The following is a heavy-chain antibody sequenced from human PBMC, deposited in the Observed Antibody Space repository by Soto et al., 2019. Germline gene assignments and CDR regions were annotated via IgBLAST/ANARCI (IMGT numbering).Heavy chain of an antibody. V-gene: IGHV4-31*03. D-gene: IGHD3-16*01. CDR3: AREGGDGVDH. CDR2: IYYSGIT. CDR1: GGSISSGDYY. J-gene: IGHJ4*02. Sequence: SETLSLTCTVSGGSISSGDYYWSWIRQHPGKGLEWIGYIYYSGITYYNPSLKSRLTISVDTSKNQFSLKLNSVTAADTAVYYCAREGGDGVDHWGQGTVVTVSS.